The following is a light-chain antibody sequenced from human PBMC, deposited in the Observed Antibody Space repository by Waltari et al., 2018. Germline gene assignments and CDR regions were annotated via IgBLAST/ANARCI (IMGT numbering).Light chain of an antibody. CDR2: GAS. CDR1: QSLPKRN. J-gene: IGKJ2*01. CDR3: QQYGSSILYT. V-gene: IGKV3-20*01. Sequence: EVVLTQSPGALSLSPGDRAPVSCRASQSLPKRNLAWYQQKPGQGPRLLIYGASSRAAGVPDRCSGSGSGTDFTLTITRLEPEDFAVYYCQQYGSSILYTFGQGTKLEIK.